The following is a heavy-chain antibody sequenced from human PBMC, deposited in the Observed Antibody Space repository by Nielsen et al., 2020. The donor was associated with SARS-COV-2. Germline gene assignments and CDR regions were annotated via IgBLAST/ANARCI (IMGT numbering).Heavy chain of an antibody. CDR1: GYRFASYD. V-gene: IGHV1-3*01. CDR2: INAGNGNT. J-gene: IGHJ6*02. Sequence: ASVKVSCKASGYRFASYDIHWVRQAPGQRLEWMGWINAGNGNTGYSQKFQDRVTITRDTSASTVYIELSSLRSEDTAVYYCAREERYYYYGLDVWGQGTTVTVSS. CDR3: AREERYYYYGLDV. D-gene: IGHD1-26*01.